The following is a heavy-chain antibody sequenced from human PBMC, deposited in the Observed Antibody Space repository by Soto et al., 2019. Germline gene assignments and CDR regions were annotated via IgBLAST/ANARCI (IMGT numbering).Heavy chain of an antibody. J-gene: IGHJ4*02. V-gene: IGHV4-59*01. D-gene: IGHD2-15*01. CDR3: ARVYCSGGSCYSFDY. Sequence: KASETLSLTCTVSGDSISSYYWSWIRQPPGKGLEWIGYISYSGSTNYNPSLKSRVTISVDTSKNQFSLKLSSVTAADTAVYYCARVYCSGGSCYSFDYWGQGTLVTVSS. CDR1: GDSISSYY. CDR2: ISYSGST.